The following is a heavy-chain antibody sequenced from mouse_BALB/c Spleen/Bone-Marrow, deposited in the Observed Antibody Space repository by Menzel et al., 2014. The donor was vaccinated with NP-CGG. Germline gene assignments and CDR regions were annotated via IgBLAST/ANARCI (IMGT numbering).Heavy chain of an antibody. CDR3: ARWGYYYAMDY. J-gene: IGHJ4*01. CDR2: ISSGSSTI. V-gene: IGHV5-17*02. CDR1: GFTFSSFG. Sequence: EVQVVESGGGLVQPGGSRKPSCAASGFTFSSFGMHWVRQAPEKGLEWVAYISSGSSTIYYADTVKGRFTISRDNPKNTLFLQMTSLRSEDTAMYYCARWGYYYAMDYWGQGTSVTVSS.